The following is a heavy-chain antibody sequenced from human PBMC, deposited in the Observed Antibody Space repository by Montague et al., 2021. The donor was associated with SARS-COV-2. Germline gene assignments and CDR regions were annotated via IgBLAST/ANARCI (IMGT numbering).Heavy chain of an antibody. D-gene: IGHD3-22*01. V-gene: IGHV4-39*01. CDR1: GGSISSSSYY. CDR2: IYYSGST. J-gene: IGHJ3*02. CDR3: ASPTYYYDSSGSDAFDI. Sequence: SETRSLTCTVSGGSISSSSYYWGWIRQPPGEGLEWIGSIYYSGSTYYNPSLKSRVTISVDTSKNQFSLKLSSVTAADTAVYYCASPTYYYDSSGSDAFDIWGQGTMVTVSS.